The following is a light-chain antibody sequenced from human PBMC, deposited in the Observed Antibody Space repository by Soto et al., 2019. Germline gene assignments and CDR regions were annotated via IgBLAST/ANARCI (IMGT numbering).Light chain of an antibody. CDR1: QSVSSSY. Sequence: EIFLTQSPCTLSLSPVEIATLSCGASQSVSSSYLAWYQQKPGLAPRLLIYDASSRATGIPDRFSGSGSGTDFTLTISRLEPEDFAVYYCQQYGSSLITFGQGTRLEI. CDR2: DAS. CDR3: QQYGSSLIT. J-gene: IGKJ5*01. V-gene: IGKV3D-20*01.